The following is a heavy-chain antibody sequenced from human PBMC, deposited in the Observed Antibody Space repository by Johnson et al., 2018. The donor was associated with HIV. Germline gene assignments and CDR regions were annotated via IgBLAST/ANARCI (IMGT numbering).Heavy chain of an antibody. CDR2: ISYDGSNK. V-gene: IGHV3-30*19. D-gene: IGHD3-22*01. Sequence: QVQLVESGGGLVQPGGSLRLSCAVSGFTFSSHWMTWVRQAPGKGLEWVAVISYDGSNKYYADSVKGRFTISRDNSKNTLSLQMNSLRAEDTAVYYCAREYYDSSGYYYGGVSAFDIWGQGTMVTVSS. CDR1: GFTFSSHW. CDR3: AREYYDSSGYYYGGVSAFDI. J-gene: IGHJ3*02.